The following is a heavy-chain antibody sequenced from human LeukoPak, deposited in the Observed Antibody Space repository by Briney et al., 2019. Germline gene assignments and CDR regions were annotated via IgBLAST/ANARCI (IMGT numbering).Heavy chain of an antibody. Sequence: GGSLRLSCAASGFTFSSYAMSWVRQAPGKGLEWVSAISGSGGSTYYADSVKGRFTISRDNSKNTLYVQMNSLRADDTAVYYCARDGSLGYCSGGSCYLSYYYYYGMDVWGQGTTVTASS. V-gene: IGHV3-23*01. CDR3: ARDGSLGYCSGGSCYLSYYYYYGMDV. CDR2: ISGSGGST. J-gene: IGHJ6*02. CDR1: GFTFSSYA. D-gene: IGHD2-15*01.